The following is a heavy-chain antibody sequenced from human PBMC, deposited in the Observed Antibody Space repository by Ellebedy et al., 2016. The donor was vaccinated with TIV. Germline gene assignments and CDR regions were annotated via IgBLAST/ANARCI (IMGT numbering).Heavy chain of an antibody. CDR2: VFHSGST. CDR1: GGSISNYY. V-gene: IGHV4-59*01. D-gene: IGHD2-21*02. CDR3: AGDRVLRGGDPYSFYAMDV. J-gene: IGHJ6*02. Sequence: PSETLSLTCNVSGGSISNYYWSWIRLPPGKGLEWIGYVFHSGSTNYNPSLTSRVTMSVDTSKNQFSLRLTSVTAADTAVYYCAGDRVLRGGDPYSFYAMDVWGQGTTVTVSS.